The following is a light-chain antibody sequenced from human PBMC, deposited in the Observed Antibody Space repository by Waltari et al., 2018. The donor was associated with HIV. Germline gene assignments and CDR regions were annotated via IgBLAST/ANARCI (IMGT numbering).Light chain of an antibody. CDR2: EVS. CDR3: SSYAGSNNVV. J-gene: IGLJ2*01. Sequence: QSALTQPPSASGSPGQSVTIPCTGTSSDVGGYNYVSWYQQHPGKAPTLMIYEVSKRPSGVPDRFFGSKSGNTASLTVSGLQAEDEADYYCSSYAGSNNVVFGGGTKLTVL. V-gene: IGLV2-8*01. CDR1: SSDVGGYNY.